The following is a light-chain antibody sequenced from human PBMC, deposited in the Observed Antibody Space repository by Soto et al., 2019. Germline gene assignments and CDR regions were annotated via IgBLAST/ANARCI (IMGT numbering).Light chain of an antibody. CDR2: GAS. V-gene: IGKV3-20*01. CDR1: QSVSNNY. CDR3: QQYGSSGT. J-gene: IGKJ1*01. Sequence: EIVLPQSPGTLSLSPGERATLSCRASQSVSNNYLAWYQQKPGQAPRLLIYGASNRATGIPDRFSGSGSGTDFTLTISRLEPEDFAVYYCQQYGSSGTVGQWTKVDIK.